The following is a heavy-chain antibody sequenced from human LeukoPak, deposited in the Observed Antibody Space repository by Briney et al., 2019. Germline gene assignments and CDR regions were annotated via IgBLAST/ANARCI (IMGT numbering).Heavy chain of an antibody. V-gene: IGHV3-23*01. Sequence: PGGSLRLSCAASGFTLSSYAMSWVRQAPGKGLEWVSLISGNAGSTYYADSVKGRFTISRDNSKNTLYLQMNSLRAEDTAVYYCANGITAMVGYWGQGTLVTVSS. CDR3: ANGITAMVGY. D-gene: IGHD5-18*01. CDR2: ISGNAGST. J-gene: IGHJ4*02. CDR1: GFTLSSYA.